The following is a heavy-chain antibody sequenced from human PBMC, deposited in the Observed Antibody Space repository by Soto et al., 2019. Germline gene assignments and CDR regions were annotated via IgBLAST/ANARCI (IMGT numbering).Heavy chain of an antibody. V-gene: IGHV4-34*01. CDR3: ARGFWTTLYGMDV. CDR1: GGSFSGYY. J-gene: IGHJ6*02. CDR2: INHSGST. D-gene: IGHD3-3*01. Sequence: SETLSLTCAVYGGSFSGYYWSWIRQPPGKGLEWIGEINHSGSTNYNPSLKSRVTISVDTSKNQFSLKLSSVTAADTAVYYCARGFWTTLYGMDVWGQGTTVTVSS.